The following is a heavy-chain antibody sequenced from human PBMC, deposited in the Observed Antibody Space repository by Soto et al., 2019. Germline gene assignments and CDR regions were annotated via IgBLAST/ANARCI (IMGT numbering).Heavy chain of an antibody. J-gene: IGHJ4*02. CDR2: ISSSSSYI. CDR1: GFTFSSYS. CDR3: ARDLGRFGTYYFDY. Sequence: EVQLVESGGGPVKPGGSLRLSCAASGFTFSSYSMNWVRQAPGKGLEWVSSISSSSSYIYYADSVKGRFTISRDNAKNSLYLQMNSLRAEDTAVYYCARDLGRFGTYYFDYWGQGTLVTVSS. V-gene: IGHV3-21*01. D-gene: IGHD3-10*01.